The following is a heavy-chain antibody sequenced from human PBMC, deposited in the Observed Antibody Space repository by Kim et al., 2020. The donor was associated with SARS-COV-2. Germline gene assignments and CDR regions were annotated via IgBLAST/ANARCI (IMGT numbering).Heavy chain of an antibody. D-gene: IGHD1-20*01. V-gene: IGHV3-21*01. CDR1: GFTFSTYS. CDR2: ICYSSRYI. CDR3: ARDGEYNYGYNYYYGLDV. Sequence: GGSLRLSCAASGFTFSTYSMHWVRQAPGKGLEWVSSICYSSRYIDYADSVKGRFTISRDNAKNTLSLQMNILRAEDTAVYYCARDGEYNYGYNYYYGLDV. J-gene: IGHJ6*01.